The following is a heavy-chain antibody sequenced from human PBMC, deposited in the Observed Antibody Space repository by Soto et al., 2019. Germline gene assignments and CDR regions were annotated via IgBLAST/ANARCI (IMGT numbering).Heavy chain of an antibody. CDR3: ARGFSAGKGSTPDF. V-gene: IGHV3-23*01. D-gene: IGHD6-13*01. CDR1: GFTFSSFA. J-gene: IGHJ4*02. Sequence: GGSLRLSCAASGFTFSSFAMSWVRQAPGKGLDWVSAISGSGGSTYSADSVKGRFTISRDNSKNTLYLQMSSLRAEDTAVYYCARGFSAGKGSTPDFWGQGSLVTVSS. CDR2: ISGSGGST.